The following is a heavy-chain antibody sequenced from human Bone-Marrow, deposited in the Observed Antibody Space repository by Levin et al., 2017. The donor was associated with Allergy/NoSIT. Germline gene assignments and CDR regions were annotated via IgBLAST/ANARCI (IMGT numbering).Heavy chain of an antibody. CDR2: ISPYNDKT. V-gene: IGHV1-18*01. Sequence: RGESLKISCKTSGYRFVNYGISWVRQAPGQGLEWMGRISPYNDKTFFVERFQARVTVTADTSTSTASMEIRSLRHDDTAIYFCVREKLSGESGYNFGYDYWGQGTLVTVST. CDR1: GYRFVNYG. D-gene: IGHD5-24*01. J-gene: IGHJ4*02. CDR3: VREKLSGESGYNFGYDY.